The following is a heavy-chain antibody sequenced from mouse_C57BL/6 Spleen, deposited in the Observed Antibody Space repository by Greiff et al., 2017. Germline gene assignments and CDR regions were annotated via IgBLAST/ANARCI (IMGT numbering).Heavy chain of an antibody. CDR1: GYTFTDYN. V-gene: IGHV1-18*01. D-gene: IGHD2-2*01. CDR2: INPNNGGT. J-gene: IGHJ4*01. CDR3: ALWLRPYYYAMDY. Sequence: LVESGASVKIPCKASGYTFTDYNMDWVKQSHGKSLEWIGDINPNNGGTIYNQKFKGKATLTVDKSSSTAYMELRSLTSEDTAVYYCALWLRPYYYAMDYWGQGTSVTVSS.